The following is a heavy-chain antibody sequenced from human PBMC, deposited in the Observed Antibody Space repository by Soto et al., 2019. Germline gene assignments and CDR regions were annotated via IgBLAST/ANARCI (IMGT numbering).Heavy chain of an antibody. CDR1: GYTFSAYY. J-gene: IGHJ4*02. V-gene: IGHV1-2*02. CDR3: ARDDYGGQSDKVLDY. Sequence: QVQLVQSGAEVKKPGASIKVSCKASGYTFSAYYIHWVRQAPGQGLEWMGWINPKSGGTNNAQNFQRRVTMTSDTSISTASMELSRLTSDDTAVYYCARDDYGGQSDKVLDYWGQGTLVTVSS. D-gene: IGHD4-17*01. CDR2: INPKSGGT.